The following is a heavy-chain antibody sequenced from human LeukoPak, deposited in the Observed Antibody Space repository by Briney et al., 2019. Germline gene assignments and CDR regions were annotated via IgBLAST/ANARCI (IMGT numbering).Heavy chain of an antibody. CDR3: ARASGSSAWYGH. CDR2: IWPDGSKK. Sequence: GGSLRLSCAASGFAFSNHGMHWVRQAPGKGLEWVTVIWPDGSKKYYVDSVKGRFTVSRDNSKTTLYLEMNSLRAEDTAVYYCARASGSSAWYGHWGQGTLVTVSS. J-gene: IGHJ5*02. D-gene: IGHD6-19*01. CDR1: GFAFSNHG. V-gene: IGHV3-33*01.